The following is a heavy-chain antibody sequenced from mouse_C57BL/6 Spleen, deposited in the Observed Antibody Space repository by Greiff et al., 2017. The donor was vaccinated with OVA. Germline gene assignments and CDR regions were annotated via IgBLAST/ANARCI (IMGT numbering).Heavy chain of an antibody. J-gene: IGHJ4*01. CDR1: GYTFTSYW. Sequence: QVQLKQPGAELVKPGASVKLSCKASGYTFTSYWMHWVKQRPGQGLEWIGMIHPNSGSTNYNEKFKSKGTLTVDKASSTAYMPLSSRTYEDSAVDYSAREDGKRAMAYWGQGTSVTVSS. D-gene: IGHD2-1*01. V-gene: IGHV1-64*01. CDR2: IHPNSGST. CDR3: AREDGKRAMAY.